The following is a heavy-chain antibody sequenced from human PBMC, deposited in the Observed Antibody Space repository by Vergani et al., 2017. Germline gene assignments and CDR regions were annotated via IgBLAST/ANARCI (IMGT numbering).Heavy chain of an antibody. Sequence: EVQLVESGGGLIQPGGSLRLSCAASGFTVSSNYMSWVRQAPGKGLEWVSYISSSSSTIYYADSVKGRFTISRDNAKNSLYLQMNSLRDEDTAVYYCARESYYDDSSGEERYNWFDPWGQGTLVTVSS. J-gene: IGHJ5*02. CDR3: ARESYYDDSSGEERYNWFDP. CDR1: GFTVSSNY. CDR2: ISSSSSTI. D-gene: IGHD3-22*01. V-gene: IGHV3-48*02.